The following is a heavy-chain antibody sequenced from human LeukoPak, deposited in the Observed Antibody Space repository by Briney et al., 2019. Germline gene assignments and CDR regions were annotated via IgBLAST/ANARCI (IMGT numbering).Heavy chain of an antibody. V-gene: IGHV4-59*08. CDR2: IYYSGST. Sequence: PSETLSLTCTVSGGSISSYYWSWIRQPPGKGLEWIGYIYYSGSTNYNPSLKSRVTISVDTSKNQFSLKLSSVTAADTAVYYCARLHPYGLRWSAAHWFDPWGQGTLATVSS. CDR3: ARLHPYGLRWSAAHWFDP. J-gene: IGHJ5*02. CDR1: GGSISSYY. D-gene: IGHD4-23*01.